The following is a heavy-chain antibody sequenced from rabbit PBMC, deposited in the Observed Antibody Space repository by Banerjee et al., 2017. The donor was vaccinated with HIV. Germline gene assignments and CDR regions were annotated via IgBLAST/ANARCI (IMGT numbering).Heavy chain of an antibody. CDR3: ARDTVYSSGWGVGPNNL. CDR2: IYAGSSGST. V-gene: IGHV1S40*01. D-gene: IGHD4-1*01. CDR1: GFSFSSSYY. Sequence: QSLEESGGDLVKPGASLTLTCTASGFSFSSSYYMCWVRQAPGKGLEWIACIYAGSSGSTYYASWAKGRFTISKTSSTTVTLQMTSLTAADTATYFCARDTVYSSGWGVGPNNLWGPGTLVTVS. J-gene: IGHJ4*01.